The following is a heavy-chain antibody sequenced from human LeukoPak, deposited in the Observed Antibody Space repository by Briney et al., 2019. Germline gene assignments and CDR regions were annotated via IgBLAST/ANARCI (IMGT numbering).Heavy chain of an antibody. CDR3: ARVRITMVRGVKHDAFDI. V-gene: IGHV3-72*01. J-gene: IGHJ3*02. Sequence: QTGGSLRLSCAASGFTFSEHYMDWVRQTPGKGLEWIGRTRNKANSYSTEYAASVKGRFTISRDDSKNSLYLQMNSLKTEDTAVYYCARVRITMVRGVKHDAFDIWGQGTMVTVSS. CDR1: GFTFSEHY. CDR2: TRNKANSYST. D-gene: IGHD3-10*01.